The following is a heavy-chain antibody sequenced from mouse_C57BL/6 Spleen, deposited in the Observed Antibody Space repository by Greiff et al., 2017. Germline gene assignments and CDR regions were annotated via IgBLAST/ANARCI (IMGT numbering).Heavy chain of an antibody. CDR2: IDTSDSYT. V-gene: IGHV1-69*01. CDR3: ARVGTYYAMDY. J-gene: IGHJ4*01. D-gene: IGHD3-3*01. CDR1: GYTFTSYW. Sequence: QVQLQQPGAELVMPGASVKLSCKASGYTFTSYWMHWVKQRPGQGLEWIGEIDTSDSYTNYNQKFKGKSTLTVDKASSTAYMQLSSLTSEDSAVYYCARVGTYYAMDYWGQGTSVTVSS.